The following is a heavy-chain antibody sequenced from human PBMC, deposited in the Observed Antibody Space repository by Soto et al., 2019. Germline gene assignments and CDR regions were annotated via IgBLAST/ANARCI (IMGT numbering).Heavy chain of an antibody. CDR2: IYSGGST. Sequence: EVQLVETGGLIQPGGSLRLSCAASGFTVSSNYMSWVRQAPGKGLEWVSVIYSGGSTYYADSVKGRFTISRDNSKNTLYLQMNSLRAEDTAVYYCARGSSNYVSFWFDPWGQGTLVTVSS. CDR1: GFTVSSNY. V-gene: IGHV3-53*02. CDR3: ARGSSNYVSFWFDP. J-gene: IGHJ5*02. D-gene: IGHD4-4*01.